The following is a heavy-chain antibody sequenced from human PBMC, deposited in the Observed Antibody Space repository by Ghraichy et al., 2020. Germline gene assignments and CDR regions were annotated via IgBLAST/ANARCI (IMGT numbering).Heavy chain of an antibody. CDR3: ARMAYYDSSGYYGYLQH. CDR1: GFTFSSYW. J-gene: IGHJ1*01. CDR2: INGDGTNI. Sequence: GGSLRLSCAASGFTFSSYWMNWVRQAPGKGLVWVSRINGDGTNIDYADSVKGRFTISRDNAKNTLYLQMNSLRAEDTAVYYCARMAYYDSSGYYGYLQHWGQGTLVTFS. V-gene: IGHV3-74*01. D-gene: IGHD3-22*01.